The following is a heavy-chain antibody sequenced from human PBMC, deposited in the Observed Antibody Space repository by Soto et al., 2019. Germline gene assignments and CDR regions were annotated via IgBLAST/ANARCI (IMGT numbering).Heavy chain of an antibody. D-gene: IGHD6-6*01. J-gene: IGHJ6*02. V-gene: IGHV6-1*01. CDR3: ARDRSSSSPYYYGMDV. CDR1: GDSVSSNRAA. Sequence: PSQTLSLTWAISGDSVSSNRAAWNWISQSPSRGLEWLGRTYYRSKWYNDYAVSVKSRITINPDTSKSQFSLQLNSVTPEDTAVYYCARDRSSSSPYYYGMDVWGQGTTVTVSS. CDR2: TYYRSKWYN.